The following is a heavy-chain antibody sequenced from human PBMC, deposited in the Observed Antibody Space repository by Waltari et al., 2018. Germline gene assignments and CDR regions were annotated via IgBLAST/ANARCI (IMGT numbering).Heavy chain of an antibody. CDR2: IYYSGST. CDR1: GGSISSSRYY. Sequence: QLQLQESGPGLVKPSETLSLTCPVSGGSISSSRYYWAWIRQPPGKGLEWIGSIYYSGSTYYNPSLKSRVTISVDTSKNQFSLKLSSVTAADTAVYYCARQGLRWRLFDYWGQGTLVTVSS. D-gene: IGHD4-17*01. J-gene: IGHJ4*02. V-gene: IGHV4-39*01. CDR3: ARQGLRWRLFDY.